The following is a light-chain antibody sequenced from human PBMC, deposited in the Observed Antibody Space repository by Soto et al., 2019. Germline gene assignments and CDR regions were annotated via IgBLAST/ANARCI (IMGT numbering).Light chain of an antibody. CDR2: AAS. CDR3: QQSYTTPGFT. Sequence: DIQLTQSPSSLSASVGDRVSITCRATQSISNYLNWYQQKPGKAPRLLIYAASSLQSGVPSRFSGSGSGTDFTLTINSLQPEDFATYYCQQSYTTPGFTFXPGTKVDI. V-gene: IGKV1-39*01. CDR1: QSISNY. J-gene: IGKJ3*01.